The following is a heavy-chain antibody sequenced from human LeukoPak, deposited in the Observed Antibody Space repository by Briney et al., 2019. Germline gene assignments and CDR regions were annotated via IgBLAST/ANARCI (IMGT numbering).Heavy chain of an antibody. V-gene: IGHV3-23*03. J-gene: IGHJ3*02. Sequence: PGGSLRLSCAASGFTFSSYAMSWVRQAPGKGLEWVSVIYSGGSTYYADSVKGRFTISRDNSKNTLYLQMNSLRAEDTAVYYCAKDPELIPAALKDDAFDIWGQGTMVTVSS. D-gene: IGHD2-2*01. CDR2: IYSGGST. CDR3: AKDPELIPAALKDDAFDI. CDR1: GFTFSSYA.